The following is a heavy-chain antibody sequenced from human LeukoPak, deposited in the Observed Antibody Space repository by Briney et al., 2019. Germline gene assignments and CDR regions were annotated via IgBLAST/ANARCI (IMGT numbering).Heavy chain of an antibody. CDR3: ARDCYYDSSGYSAFDI. CDR2: ISAYNGNT. J-gene: IGHJ3*02. D-gene: IGHD3-22*01. Sequence: AASVKVSCKASGYTFTSYGISWVRQAPGQGLEWMGWISAYNGNTNYAQKPQGRVTITTDTSTSTAYMELRSLRSDDTAVYYCARDCYYDSSGYSAFDIWGQGTMVTVSS. V-gene: IGHV1-18*01. CDR1: GYTFTSYG.